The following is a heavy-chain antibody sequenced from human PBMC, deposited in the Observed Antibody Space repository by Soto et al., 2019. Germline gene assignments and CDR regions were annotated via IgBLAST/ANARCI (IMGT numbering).Heavy chain of an antibody. V-gene: IGHV3-9*01. Sequence: GGCLRLSCAASGFSFEDYAMHWVRQAPGKGLEWVSGISWNSGSIGYADSVKGRFTISRDNAKNSLYLQMNSLRAEDTALYYCAKLGGPFDIWGQGTMVTVS. CDR2: ISWNSGSI. J-gene: IGHJ3*02. CDR1: GFSFEDYA. CDR3: AKLGGPFDI. D-gene: IGHD2-15*01.